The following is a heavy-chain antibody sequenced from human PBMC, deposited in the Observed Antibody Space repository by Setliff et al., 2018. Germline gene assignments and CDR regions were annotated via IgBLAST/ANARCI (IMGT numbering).Heavy chain of an antibody. CDR2: ISAYNANT. D-gene: IGHD6-19*01. CDR1: GYTFTSYG. Sequence: ASVKVSCKASGYTFTSYGISWERQAPGQGLEWMGWISAYNANTNYAQKLQGRVTMTTDTSTSTAYMELRSLRSDDTAVYYCARDKAKWLVFNRWFDPWGQGTLVTVSS. CDR3: ARDKAKWLVFNRWFDP. J-gene: IGHJ5*02. V-gene: IGHV1-18*01.